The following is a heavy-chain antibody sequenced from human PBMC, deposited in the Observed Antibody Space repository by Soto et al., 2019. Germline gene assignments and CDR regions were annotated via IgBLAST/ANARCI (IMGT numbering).Heavy chain of an antibody. CDR1: GFTFSSYA. CDR3: AESSTSGRPYYFDY. J-gene: IGHJ4*02. CDR2: ISGSGGST. D-gene: IGHD2-2*01. V-gene: IGHV3-23*01. Sequence: GGSLRLSCAASGFTFSSYAMSWVRQAPGKGLEWVSAISGSGGSTYYADSVKGRFTIARDNSKNALYLQMNSLRAEDTAVYYCAESSTSGRPYYFDYWGQGTLVTVSS.